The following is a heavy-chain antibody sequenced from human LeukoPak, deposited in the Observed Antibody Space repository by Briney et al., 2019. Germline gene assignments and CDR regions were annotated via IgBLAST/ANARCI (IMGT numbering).Heavy chain of an antibody. CDR3: ARVGYYGSGSYYGPGQYYMDV. Sequence: SETLSLTCTVSGYSISSGFYWGWIRQPPGKGLEWIGSFYHSGSTYYNPSLKSRVTISVDTSKNHFSLKLSSMTAADTAVYYCARVGYYGSGSYYGPGQYYMDVWGKGTTVTISS. D-gene: IGHD3-10*01. V-gene: IGHV4-38-2*02. CDR2: FYHSGST. J-gene: IGHJ6*03. CDR1: GYSISSGFY.